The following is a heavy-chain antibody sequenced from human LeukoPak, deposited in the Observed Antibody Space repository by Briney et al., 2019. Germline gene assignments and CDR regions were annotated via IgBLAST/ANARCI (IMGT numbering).Heavy chain of an antibody. CDR3: AREGDALPSWSGGANAFDI. D-gene: IGHD3-3*01. J-gene: IGHJ3*02. V-gene: IGHV3-21*01. CDR1: GFTFSSYS. CDR2: ISSSSSYI. Sequence: GGSLRLSCAASGFTFSSYSMNWVRQAPGKGLEWFSSISSSSSYIYYADSVKGRFTISRDNAKNSLYLQMNSLRAEDTAVYYCAREGDALPSWSGGANAFDIWGQGTMVTVSS.